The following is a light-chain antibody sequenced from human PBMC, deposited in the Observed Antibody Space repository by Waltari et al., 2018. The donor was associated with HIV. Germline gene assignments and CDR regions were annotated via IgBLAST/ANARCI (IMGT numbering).Light chain of an antibody. Sequence: QSVLTQPPSASGTPGQRVTISCSGSSPNIGSNTVNWYQQRTGTAPKLLIYSNNQRPSGVPDRFSGSKSGTSASLAISGLQSEDEADYYCAAWDDSLAWVFGGGTKLTVL. CDR3: AAWDDSLAWV. CDR2: SNN. CDR1: SPNIGSNT. J-gene: IGLJ3*02. V-gene: IGLV1-44*01.